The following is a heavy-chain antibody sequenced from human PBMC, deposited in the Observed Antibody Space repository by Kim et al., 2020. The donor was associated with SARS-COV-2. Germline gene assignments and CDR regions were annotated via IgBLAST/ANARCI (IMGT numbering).Heavy chain of an antibody. D-gene: IGHD2-2*01. Sequence: VKGRFTISRDNAKNTLYLQMNSLRAEDTAVYYCARVYCSSTSCYALWFDPWGQGTLVTVSS. J-gene: IGHJ5*02. V-gene: IGHV3-74*01. CDR3: ARVYCSSTSCYALWFDP.